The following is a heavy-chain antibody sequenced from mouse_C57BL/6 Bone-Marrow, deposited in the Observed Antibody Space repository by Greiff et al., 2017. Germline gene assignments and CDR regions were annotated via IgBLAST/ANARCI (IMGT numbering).Heavy chain of an antibody. D-gene: IGHD2-3*01. Sequence: EVKLLESGGGLVKPGGSLKLSCAASGFTFSSYAMSWVRQTPEKRLEWVATISDGGSYTYYPDNVKGRFTISRDNAKNNLYLQMSHLKSEDTAMYYCARDIYEGFAYGGQGTLVTVSA. CDR2: ISDGGSYT. V-gene: IGHV5-4*01. CDR1: GFTFSSYA. CDR3: ARDIYEGFAY. J-gene: IGHJ3*01.